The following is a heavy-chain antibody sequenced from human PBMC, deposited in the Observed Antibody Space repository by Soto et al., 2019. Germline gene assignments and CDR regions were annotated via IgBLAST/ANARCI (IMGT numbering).Heavy chain of an antibody. J-gene: IGHJ4*02. CDR2: VYYSGST. Sequence: SETLSLTCTVSGGSVSNSNYYWGWIRQSPGKGLEWIGSVYYSGSTYYNPSLKSQVTISVDTSRNQFSLKLSSVTAADTAMYYCARDLVVVAAAKRYFDYWGQGTLVTVSS. CDR3: ARDLVVVAAAKRYFDY. CDR1: GGSVSNSNYY. V-gene: IGHV4-39*07. D-gene: IGHD2-15*01.